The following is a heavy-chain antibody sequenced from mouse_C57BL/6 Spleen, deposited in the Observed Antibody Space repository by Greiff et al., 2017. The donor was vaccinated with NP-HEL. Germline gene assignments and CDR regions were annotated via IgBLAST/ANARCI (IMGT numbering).Heavy chain of an antibody. J-gene: IGHJ3*01. V-gene: IGHV1-15*01. CDR2: IDPETGGT. Sequence: VQLQQSGAELVRPGASVTLSCKASGYTFTDYEMHWVKQTPVHGLEWIGAIDPETGGTAYNQKFKGKAILTADKSSSTAYMELRSLTSEDSAVYYCTRCYYGSDGCAYWGQGTLVTVSA. D-gene: IGHD1-1*01. CDR3: TRCYYGSDGCAY. CDR1: GYTFTDYE.